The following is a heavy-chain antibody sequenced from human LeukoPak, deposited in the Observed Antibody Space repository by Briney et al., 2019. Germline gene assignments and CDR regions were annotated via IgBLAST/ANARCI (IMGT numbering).Heavy chain of an antibody. J-gene: IGHJ4*02. Sequence: GGSLRLSCAASGFTFSSYEMHWVRQAPGKGLEWVSYISSSGSTIYYADSVKGRFTISRDNSKNTLYLQMNSLRAEDTAVYYCAKGRGWLQFFDYWGQGTLVTVSS. CDR3: AKGRGWLQFFDY. D-gene: IGHD5-24*01. CDR2: ISSSGSTI. CDR1: GFTFSSYE. V-gene: IGHV3-48*03.